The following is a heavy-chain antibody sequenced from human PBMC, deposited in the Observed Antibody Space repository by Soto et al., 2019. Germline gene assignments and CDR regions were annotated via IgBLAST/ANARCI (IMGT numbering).Heavy chain of an antibody. CDR2: ISNDGNNK. CDR1: GFTFSSFA. D-gene: IGHD3-22*01. J-gene: IGHJ3*02. Sequence: GGSLRLSCAASGFTFSSFALHWVRQAPGKGLEWLAIISNDGNNKYYADSVEGRVTISRDNSNNTLYLQINSLRPDDTAVYYCVRDNVPSDYYYGFAFDIWGRGTMVTVSS. CDR3: VRDNVPSDYYYGFAFDI. V-gene: IGHV3-30-3*01.